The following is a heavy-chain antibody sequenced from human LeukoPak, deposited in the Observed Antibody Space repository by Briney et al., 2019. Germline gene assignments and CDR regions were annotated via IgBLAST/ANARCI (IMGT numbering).Heavy chain of an antibody. Sequence: SETLSLTCTVSGGSISSRGYYWGWIRQPPGTGQGWIASIYYSGITYYNPSLKRRVTISVDTPKNQLSLQLSSLTSADTAVYYCARHEYSGSYYGLSWFDPWRQGTLVTVSS. CDR1: GGSISSRGYY. J-gene: IGHJ5*02. CDR2: IYYSGIT. D-gene: IGHD1-26*01. CDR3: ARHEYSGSYYGLSWFDP. V-gene: IGHV4-39*01.